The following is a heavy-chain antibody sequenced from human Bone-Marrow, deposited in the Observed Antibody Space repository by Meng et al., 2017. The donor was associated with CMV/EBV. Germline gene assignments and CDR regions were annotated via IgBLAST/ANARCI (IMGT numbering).Heavy chain of an antibody. J-gene: IGHJ5*02. V-gene: IGHV2-5*01. CDR3: AHRRFLEWTP. CDR2: IYWNDDK. D-gene: IGHD3-3*01. Sequence: LTGTFSGCSISTSGVGVGWIRQPPGKALEWLALIYWNDDKRYSPSLKSRLTITKDTSKNQVVLTMTNMDPVDTATYYCAHRRFLEWTPWGQGTLVTVSS. CDR1: GCSISTSGVG.